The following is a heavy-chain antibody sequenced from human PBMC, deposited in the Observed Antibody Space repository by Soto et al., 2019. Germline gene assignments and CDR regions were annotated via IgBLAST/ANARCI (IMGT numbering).Heavy chain of an antibody. CDR3: ARSHRGYSSGWAIDY. CDR1: GGSISSYY. V-gene: IGHV4-59*08. D-gene: IGHD6-19*01. CDR2: IYYSGST. J-gene: IGHJ4*02. Sequence: QVQLQESGPGLVKPSETLSLTCTVSGGSISSYYWSWIRQPPGKGLEWIGYIYYSGSTNYNPSHKSRVTISVDTSKNQFSLKLSSVTAADTAVYYCARSHRGYSSGWAIDYWGQGTLVTVSS.